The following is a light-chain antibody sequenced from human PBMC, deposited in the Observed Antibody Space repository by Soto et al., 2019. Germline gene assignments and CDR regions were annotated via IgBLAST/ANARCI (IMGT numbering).Light chain of an antibody. Sequence: QSALTQPASVSGSPGQSITISCTGTSSDVGGYNYVSWYQQHPGKAPKFIIYDVSNRPPGVSSRFSGSKSGNTASLTISGLQAEDEADYYCSSYTTSNTRQIVFGTGTKLTVL. J-gene: IGLJ1*01. V-gene: IGLV2-14*01. CDR1: SSDVGGYNY. CDR3: SSYTTSNTRQIV. CDR2: DVS.